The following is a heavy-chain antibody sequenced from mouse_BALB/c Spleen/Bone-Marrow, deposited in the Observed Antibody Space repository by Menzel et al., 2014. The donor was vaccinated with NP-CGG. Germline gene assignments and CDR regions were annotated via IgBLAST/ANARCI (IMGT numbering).Heavy chain of an antibody. CDR2: IWGDGST. V-gene: IGHV2-6-7*01. D-gene: IGHD2-4*01. Sequence: QVQLQQSGPGLVPPSQSLSITCTVSGFSLTGYGVNWVRQPPGKGLEWLGMIWGDGSTDYNSALKSRVSISKDNSKSQVFLKMNSLQTDDTARYYCARALYDYDDLYCAMDYWGQGTSVTVSS. J-gene: IGHJ4*01. CDR3: ARALYDYDDLYCAMDY. CDR1: GFSLTGYG.